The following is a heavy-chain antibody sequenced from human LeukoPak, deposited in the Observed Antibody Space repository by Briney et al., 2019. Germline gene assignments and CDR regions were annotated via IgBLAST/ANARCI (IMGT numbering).Heavy chain of an antibody. Sequence: GGSLRLSRTVSGFTFADYAMTWVRQAPGKGLEWVGFIKSKAYGGTVEYAASVKGRFGISRDDSKSIAYLQVNSLQTEDTAVYYCTRSGIYRYFDYWGQGTLVTVSS. V-gene: IGHV3-49*04. CDR3: TRSGIYRYFDY. J-gene: IGHJ4*02. CDR2: IKSKAYGGTV. D-gene: IGHD1-26*01. CDR1: GFTFADYA.